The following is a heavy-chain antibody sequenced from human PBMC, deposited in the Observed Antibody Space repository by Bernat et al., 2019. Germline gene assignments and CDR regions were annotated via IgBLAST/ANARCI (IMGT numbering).Heavy chain of an antibody. CDR1: GFTFSGSA. CDR2: IRSKANSYAT. CDR3: SRWGIVGAM. D-gene: IGHD1-26*01. Sequence: EVQLVESGGGLVQPGGSLKLSCAASGFTFSGSAMHWVRQASGKGLEWVGRIRSKANSYATAYAASVKGRFTISRDDSKNTVYLQMNSLKTEDTAVYYCSRWGIVGAMWGQGTLVTVSS. J-gene: IGHJ4*02. V-gene: IGHV3-73*01.